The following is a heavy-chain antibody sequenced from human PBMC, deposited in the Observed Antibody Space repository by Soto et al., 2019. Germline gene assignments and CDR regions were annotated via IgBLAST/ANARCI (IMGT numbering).Heavy chain of an antibody. V-gene: IGHV4-39*01. J-gene: IGHJ6*02. CDR3: APLSVSLSGPYGIHV. CDR1: GYSVSSSDYY. CDR2: MLYSGLT. Sequence: PSETLSLTCSVSGYSVSSSDYYWAWIRQPPGKGLEWIGSMLYSGLTYYNPSLKSRVTLSVDTSKNQFSVRLNSVTASGTAVYYCAPLSVSLSGPYGIHVWGQGTTVTVSS. D-gene: IGHD2-15*01.